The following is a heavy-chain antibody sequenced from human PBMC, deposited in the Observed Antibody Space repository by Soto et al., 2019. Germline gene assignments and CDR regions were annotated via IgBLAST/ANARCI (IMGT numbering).Heavy chain of an antibody. V-gene: IGHV4-59*08. CDR1: GGSISSYY. CDR3: ARHNPYGDYDY. Sequence: PSETLSLTCTVSGGSISSYYWSWIRQPPGKGLEWIGYIYYSGSTNYNPSLKSRVTISVDTSKNQFSLKLSSVTAADTAVYYCARHNPYGDYDYWGQGTLVTVSS. J-gene: IGHJ4*02. CDR2: IYYSGST. D-gene: IGHD4-17*01.